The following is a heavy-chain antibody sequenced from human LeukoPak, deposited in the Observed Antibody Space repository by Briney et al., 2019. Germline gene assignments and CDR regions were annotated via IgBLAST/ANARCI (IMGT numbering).Heavy chain of an antibody. Sequence: SQTLSLTCTVSGGSISSGGYYWSWIRQPPGKGLEWIGYIYHSGSTYYSPSLKSRVTIPVDRSKNQFSLKLSSVTAADTAVYYCARDGGVRPWDWGQGTLVTVSS. J-gene: IGHJ4*02. CDR1: GGSISSGGYY. CDR2: IYHSGST. D-gene: IGHD3-16*01. V-gene: IGHV4-30-2*01. CDR3: ARDGGVRPWD.